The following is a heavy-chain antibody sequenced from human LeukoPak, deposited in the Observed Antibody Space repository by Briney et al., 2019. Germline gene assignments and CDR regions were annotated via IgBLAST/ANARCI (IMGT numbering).Heavy chain of an antibody. V-gene: IGHV4-59*01. J-gene: IGHJ4*02. D-gene: IGHD3-22*01. Sequence: SETLSLTCAVYGGSFSGYYWNWIRQPPGKGLEWIGYIYYSGSTNYNPSLKSRVTISVDTSKNQFSLKLSSVTAADTAVYYCARGADSSGYYSIFYFDYRGQGTLVTVSS. CDR1: GGSFSGYY. CDR2: IYYSGST. CDR3: ARGADSSGYYSIFYFDY.